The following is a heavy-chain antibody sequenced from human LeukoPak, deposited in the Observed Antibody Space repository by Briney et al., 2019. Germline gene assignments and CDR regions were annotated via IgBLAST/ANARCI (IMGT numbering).Heavy chain of an antibody. Sequence: GGSLRLSCAASGFTFSSYSMNWVRQAPGKGLEWVSSISSSSSYIYYAGSVKGRFTISRDNAKNSLYLQMNSLRAEDTAVYYCAPLGGYGGNSGGNSGYWGQGTLVTVSS. D-gene: IGHD4-23*01. J-gene: IGHJ4*02. CDR3: APLGGYGGNSGGNSGY. V-gene: IGHV3-21*01. CDR2: ISSSSSYI. CDR1: GFTFSSYS.